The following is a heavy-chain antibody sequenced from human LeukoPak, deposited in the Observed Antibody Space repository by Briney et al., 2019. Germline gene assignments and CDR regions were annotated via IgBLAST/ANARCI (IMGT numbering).Heavy chain of an antibody. CDR1: GFTFSSYG. D-gene: IGHD3-22*01. CDR3: AKDNYNYYDSSGYLGY. Sequence: GGSLRLSCAASGFTFSSYGMHWVRQAPGKGLEWVAFIRYDGINKYYADSVKGRFTISRDNSKNTLYLQMNSLRAEDTAVYYCAKDNYNYYDSSGYLGYWGQGTLVTVSS. J-gene: IGHJ4*02. CDR2: IRYDGINK. V-gene: IGHV3-30*02.